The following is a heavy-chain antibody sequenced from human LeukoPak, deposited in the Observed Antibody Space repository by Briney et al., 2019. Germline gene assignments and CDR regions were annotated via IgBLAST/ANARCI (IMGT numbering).Heavy chain of an antibody. CDR2: IYHSGST. Sequence: SETLSLTCTVSGGSISSGGYYWSWIRQPPGKGLEWIGYIYHSGSTYYNPSLKSRVTISVDRSKNQFSLKLSSVTAADTAVYYCARGPAYSSSWSYDYWGQGTLVTVSS. CDR3: ARGPAYSSSWSYDY. D-gene: IGHD6-13*01. CDR1: GGSISSGGYY. J-gene: IGHJ4*02. V-gene: IGHV4-30-2*01.